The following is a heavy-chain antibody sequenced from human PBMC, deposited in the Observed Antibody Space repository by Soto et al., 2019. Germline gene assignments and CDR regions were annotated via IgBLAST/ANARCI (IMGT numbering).Heavy chain of an antibody. CDR3: ARFSKYRSYDS. Sequence: KSSETLSLTCTVSGGSISSDYWSWIRQPPGKGLEWIGYIYYRGSTNYNPSLTSRVTIAVDTSKNQFSLTLSSVTAADTAVYYCARFSKYRSYDSWGQGTLVTVSS. CDR1: GGSISSDY. J-gene: IGHJ4*02. CDR2: IYYRGST. D-gene: IGHD6-6*01. V-gene: IGHV4-59*01.